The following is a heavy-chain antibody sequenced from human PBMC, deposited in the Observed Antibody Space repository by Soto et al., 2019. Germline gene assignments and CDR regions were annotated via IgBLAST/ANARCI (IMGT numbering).Heavy chain of an antibody. V-gene: IGHV1-18*01. CDR1: GYTFTSYG. D-gene: IGHD3-22*01. CDR3: ARDLSSYYYDSSGYYYVY. CDR2: ISAYNGNT. J-gene: IGHJ4*02. Sequence: QVQLVQSGAEVKKPGASVKVSCKASGYTFTSYGISWVRQAPGQGLEWMGWISAYNGNTNYAQKLQGRVTMTTDTSTSTAYMERRSLRSDDTAVYCCARDLSSYYYDSSGYYYVYWGQGTLVTVSS.